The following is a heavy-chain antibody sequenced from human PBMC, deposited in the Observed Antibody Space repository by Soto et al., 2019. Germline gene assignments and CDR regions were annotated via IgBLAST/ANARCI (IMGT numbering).Heavy chain of an antibody. Sequence: PGGSLRLSCAASGFTFSTYWMHWVRQIPGKGLVWVSHINSDGSSTSYADSVKGRFTISRDNTKNTLYLQMNSLRAEDTAVYYCAIIVGYYYGMDVWGQGTTVTVSS. CDR2: INSDGSST. CDR3: AIIVGYYYGMDV. J-gene: IGHJ6*02. D-gene: IGHD3-16*02. V-gene: IGHV3-74*01. CDR1: GFTFSTYW.